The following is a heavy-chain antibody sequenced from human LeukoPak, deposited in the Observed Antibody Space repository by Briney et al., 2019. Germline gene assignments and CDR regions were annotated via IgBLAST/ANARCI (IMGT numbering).Heavy chain of an antibody. CDR2: ISYDGSNK. CDR1: GFTFSSYA. CDR3: AKAPYSSSPYYFDY. Sequence: PGRSLRLSCAASGFTFSSYAMHWVRQAPGKGLEWVAVISYDGSNKYYADSVKGRFTISRDNSKNTLYLQMNSLRAEDTAVYYCAKAPYSSSPYYFDYWGQGTLVTVSS. J-gene: IGHJ4*02. D-gene: IGHD6-6*01. V-gene: IGHV3-30-3*01.